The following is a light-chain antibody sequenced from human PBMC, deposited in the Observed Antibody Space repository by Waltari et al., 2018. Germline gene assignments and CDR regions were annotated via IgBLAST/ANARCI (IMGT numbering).Light chain of an antibody. CDR1: QSISSY. CDR2: KAS. CDR3: QQSYTYSYT. V-gene: IGKV1-5*03. Sequence: DIQMTQSPSSLSASVGDRVTITCRASQSISSYLNWYQQKPGKAPKLLVYKASTLRSGVPSRFSGSGSGTEFSLTISSLQPDDFATYYCQQSYTYSYTFGQGTKLEIK. J-gene: IGKJ2*01.